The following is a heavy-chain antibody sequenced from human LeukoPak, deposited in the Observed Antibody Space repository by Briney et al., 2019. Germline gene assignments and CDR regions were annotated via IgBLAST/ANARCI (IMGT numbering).Heavy chain of an antibody. CDR2: INPKNGGT. D-gene: IGHD2-21*02. Sequence: GASVKVSCQASGCTFTGYHMHWLGQAPGQGREWMGWINPKNGGTRFAQKFQGRVTMTRDTSISTAYMELSSLRSDDTAVYYCATKKTPLYCGGDCYSVLGWFDAWGQGTLITVSS. J-gene: IGHJ5*02. CDR1: GCTFTGYH. CDR3: ATKKTPLYCGGDCYSVLGWFDA. V-gene: IGHV1-2*02.